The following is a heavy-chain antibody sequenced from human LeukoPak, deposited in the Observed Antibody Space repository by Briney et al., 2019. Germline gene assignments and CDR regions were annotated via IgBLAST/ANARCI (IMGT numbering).Heavy chain of an antibody. J-gene: IGHJ4*02. CDR1: GYTLTELS. CDR3: ATRFGSSWAFDY. V-gene: IGHV1-24*01. D-gene: IGHD6-13*01. CDR2: FDPEDGET. Sequence: ASVKVSCKVSGYTLTELSMHWVRQAPGKGLEWMGGFDPEDGETIYAQKFQGRVTVTEDTSTDTAYMELSGLRSEDTAAYYCATRFGSSWAFDYWGQGTLVTVSS.